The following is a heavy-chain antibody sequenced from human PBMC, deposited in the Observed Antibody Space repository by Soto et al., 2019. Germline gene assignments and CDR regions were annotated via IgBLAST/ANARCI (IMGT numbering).Heavy chain of an antibody. Sequence: SETLSLTCTVSGGSISAYYWTWIRQPPGNGLEWIGNIYYSATPTYNPSLKSRLTISLDTSKSQFSLKLTSVTAADTAVYYCARRDDFGDKYDYWGQGTLVTV. D-gene: IGHD4-17*01. J-gene: IGHJ4*01. V-gene: IGHV4-59*01. CDR2: IYYSATP. CDR1: GGSISAYY. CDR3: ARRDDFGDKYDY.